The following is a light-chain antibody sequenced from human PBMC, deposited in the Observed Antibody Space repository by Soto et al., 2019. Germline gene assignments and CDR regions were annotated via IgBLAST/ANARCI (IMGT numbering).Light chain of an antibody. V-gene: IGKV1-5*03. CDR3: LKYITYPFT. Sequence: DIQMTQSPSTLSASVGDRVTITCRASQRVGGGLAWYQQKPGKAPRILIYEAFSLESGVPARFSGSRSGAEFTLTVGSMQPNDLPTYYCLKYITYPFTFGGGTKVKIK. CDR2: EAF. J-gene: IGKJ4*01. CDR1: QRVGGG.